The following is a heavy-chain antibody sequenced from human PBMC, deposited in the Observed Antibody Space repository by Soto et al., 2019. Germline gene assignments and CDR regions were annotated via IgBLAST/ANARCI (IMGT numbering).Heavy chain of an antibody. J-gene: IGHJ4*02. CDR1: GFPFTNYW. Sequence: QVVESGGGLVPPGGSLRLSCAASGFPFTNYWMNWVRQTPGKGLMWVSRISPDGSDVGYADSVEGRFTVSRDNAKNTLYLQMHSLRAEDTAMYYCACWGHIVSVAPSDFDRWGQGTLVTVSS. D-gene: IGHD2-21*01. CDR3: ACWGHIVSVAPSDFDR. V-gene: IGHV3-74*01. CDR2: ISPDGSDV.